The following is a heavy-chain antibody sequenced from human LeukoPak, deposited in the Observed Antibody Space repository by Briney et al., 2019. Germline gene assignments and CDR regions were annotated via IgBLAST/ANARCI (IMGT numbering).Heavy chain of an antibody. Sequence: GGSLRLSCAASGFTFSSCGMHWVRQAPGKGLEWVAFIRYDGSNKYYADSVKGRFTISRDNSKNTLYLQMNSLTAEDTAVYYCAKAHSGSYLPHYWGQGTLVTVSS. CDR3: AKAHSGSYLPHY. D-gene: IGHD1-26*01. J-gene: IGHJ4*02. CDR1: GFTFSSCG. CDR2: IRYDGSNK. V-gene: IGHV3-30*02.